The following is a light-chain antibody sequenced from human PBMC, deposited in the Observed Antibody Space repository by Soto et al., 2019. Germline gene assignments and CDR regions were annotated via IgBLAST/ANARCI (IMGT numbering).Light chain of an antibody. J-gene: IGLJ2*01. Sequence: QYVLTQPPSVSGAPGQSVTISCTGSTSNIGAVYGFHWYQQIRGTAPRLLIFATDNRPSWVPDRFSGSKSGTASSLSITWLQAEDEYDYYCQSDDSTQSVFFGGGPKLTVL. V-gene: IGLV1-40*01. CDR2: ATD. CDR1: TSNIGAVYG. CDR3: QSDDSTQSVF.